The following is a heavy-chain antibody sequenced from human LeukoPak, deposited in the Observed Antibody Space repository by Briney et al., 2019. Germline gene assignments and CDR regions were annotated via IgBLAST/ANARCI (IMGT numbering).Heavy chain of an antibody. CDR2: IYHSGST. CDR3: ARVPGYGLELGAFDI. V-gene: IGHV4-30-2*01. Sequence: SETLSLTCAVSGGSISSGGYSWSWIRQPPGKGLEWLGYIYHSGSTYYNPSLKSRVTISVDRSKNQFSLKLSSVTAADTAVYYCARVPGYGLELGAFDIWGQGTMVTVSS. D-gene: IGHD4-17*01. CDR1: GGSISSGGYS. J-gene: IGHJ3*02.